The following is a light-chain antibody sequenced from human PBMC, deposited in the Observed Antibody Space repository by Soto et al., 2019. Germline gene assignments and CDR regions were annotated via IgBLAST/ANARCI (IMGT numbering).Light chain of an antibody. CDR1: SSDVGGYNY. J-gene: IGLJ1*01. V-gene: IGLV2-14*01. CDR3: SSYTSSSIHYV. Sequence: QSALTQPASVSGSPGQSITISCTGTSSDVGGYNYVSWYQQHPGKAPKLMIYEVSNRPSGVSNRFSGSKSDNTASLTISGLQAEDEADYYCSSYTSSSIHYVFGTGTKSPS. CDR2: EVS.